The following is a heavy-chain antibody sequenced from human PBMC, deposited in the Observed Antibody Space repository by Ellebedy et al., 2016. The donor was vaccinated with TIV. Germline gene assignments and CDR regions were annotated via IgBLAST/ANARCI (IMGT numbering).Heavy chain of an antibody. CDR3: GRGITARQANRAVDY. J-gene: IGHJ4*02. Sequence: ASVKVSCKASGYTFTSYYMHWVRQAPGQGLEWMGIINPSGGSTSYAQKLQGRVTMTRDTSTSTVYMELSSLRSEDTAVYYCGRGITARQANRAVDYWGQGTLVTVSS. D-gene: IGHD3-3*01. V-gene: IGHV1-46*04. CDR2: INPSGGST. CDR1: GYTFTSYY.